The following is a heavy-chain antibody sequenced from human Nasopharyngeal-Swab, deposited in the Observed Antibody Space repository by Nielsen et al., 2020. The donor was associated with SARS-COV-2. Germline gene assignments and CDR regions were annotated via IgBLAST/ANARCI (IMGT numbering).Heavy chain of an antibody. Sequence: GESLKISCAASGFTFSSYAISWVRQAPGKGLEWVSVISGSDYSTYYADSVKGRFIISRDNSKNTLYLQMNSLRAEDTAVYYCARAGGGYSYADYWGQGTLVTVSS. CDR3: ARAGGGYSYADY. V-gene: IGHV3-23*01. D-gene: IGHD5-18*01. CDR2: ISGSDYST. J-gene: IGHJ4*02. CDR1: GFTFSSYA.